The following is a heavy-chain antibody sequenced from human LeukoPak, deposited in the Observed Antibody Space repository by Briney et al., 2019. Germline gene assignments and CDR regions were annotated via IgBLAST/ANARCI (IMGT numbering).Heavy chain of an antibody. J-gene: IGHJ4*02. V-gene: IGHV4-59*01. Sequence: SETLSLTCTVSGESISGFYWTRIRQPPGKGLEWIGYIYYSGSTNYNPSLKSRVTISVDTSKNQFSLKLSSVTAADTAVYYCARGVVIAPQTFDYWGQGTLVTVSS. D-gene: IGHD2-21*01. CDR2: IYYSGST. CDR1: GESISGFY. CDR3: ARGVVIAPQTFDY.